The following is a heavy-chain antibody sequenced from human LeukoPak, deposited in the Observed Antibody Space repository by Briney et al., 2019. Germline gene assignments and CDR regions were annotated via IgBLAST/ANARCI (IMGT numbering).Heavy chain of an antibody. J-gene: IGHJ3*02. V-gene: IGHV4-61*01. Sequence: SETLSLTCTVSGGSISSGTYYWSWIRQPPGKGLEWIGYIYYSGSTNYNPSLKSRVTISVDTSKNQFSLKLSSVTAADTAVYYCARDNSGSGDAFDIWGQGTMVTVSS. D-gene: IGHD1-26*01. CDR2: IYYSGST. CDR1: GGSISSGTYY. CDR3: ARDNSGSGDAFDI.